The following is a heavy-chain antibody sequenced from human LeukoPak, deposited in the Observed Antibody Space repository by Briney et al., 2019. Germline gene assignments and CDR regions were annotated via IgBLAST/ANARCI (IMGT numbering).Heavy chain of an antibody. V-gene: IGHV3-20*04. CDR1: GFTFDDYG. J-gene: IGHJ4*02. Sequence: SGGSLRLSCAASGFTFDDYGMSWVRQAPGKGLEWVSGVNWNGGSTGYADSVKGRFTISRDNAKNSLYLQMNSLRAEDTALYYCARVQGYCSSTSCYFDYWGQGTLVTVSS. CDR2: VNWNGGST. D-gene: IGHD2-2*01. CDR3: ARVQGYCSSTSCYFDY.